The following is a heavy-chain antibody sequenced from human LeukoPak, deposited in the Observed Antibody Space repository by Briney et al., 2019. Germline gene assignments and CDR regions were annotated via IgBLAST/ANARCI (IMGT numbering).Heavy chain of an antibody. CDR2: INTNTGNP. D-gene: IGHD2-15*01. CDR3: ARAQRNQRYCSGGSCYSFVYEFDY. J-gene: IGHJ4*02. V-gene: IGHV7-4-1*02. CDR1: GYTFTSYA. Sequence: GASVKVSCKASGYTFTSYAMNWVRQAPGQGLEWMGCINTNTGNPTYAQGFTGGFAFSLDTSVSTAYLQISSLTAEDTAVYYCARAQRNQRYCSGGSCYSFVYEFDYWGQGTLVTVSS.